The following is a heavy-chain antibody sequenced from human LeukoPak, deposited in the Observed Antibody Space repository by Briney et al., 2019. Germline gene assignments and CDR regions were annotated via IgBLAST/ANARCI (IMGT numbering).Heavy chain of an antibody. J-gene: IGHJ4*02. V-gene: IGHV3-33*01. CDR3: ARSQSSSLIDY. CDR2: IWYDGSSK. D-gene: IGHD6-13*01. CDR1: GFSFSAYG. Sequence: GRSLRLSCAASGFSFSAYGVHWVRQAPGKGLEWVAVIWYDGSSKDYADSVKGRFALSRDNSKNTLYLQMNSLTVEDTAVYYCARSQSSSLIDYWGQGTLVTVSS.